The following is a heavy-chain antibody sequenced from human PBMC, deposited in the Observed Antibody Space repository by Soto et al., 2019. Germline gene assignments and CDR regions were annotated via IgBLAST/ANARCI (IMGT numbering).Heavy chain of an antibody. CDR1: GFTFSSYG. CDR3: AKGLAYCGGDCYYHFDL. D-gene: IGHD2-21*02. J-gene: IGHJ2*01. CDR2: ISYDGSNT. Sequence: QVQLVESGGGVVQPGRSLRLSCAASGFTFSSYGMHWVRQAPGKGLEWVAVISYDGSNTYYEDSVKGRFTISRDNSKNTLYLQMNSLRAEDTAVYYCAKGLAYCGGDCYYHFDLWGRGTLVTVSS. V-gene: IGHV3-30*18.